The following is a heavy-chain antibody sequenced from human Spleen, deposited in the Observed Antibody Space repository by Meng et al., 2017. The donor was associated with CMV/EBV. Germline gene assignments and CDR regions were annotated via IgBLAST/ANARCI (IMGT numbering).Heavy chain of an antibody. V-gene: IGHV3-48*04. Sequence: GESLKISCAASGFTFSSYTMNWVRQAPGKGLEWLSHISTSGTIIYYADSVKGRFTISRDNAKNSLYLQMDSLRAEDTAVYYCARDLGNCSSTSCYLRPLLGGMDVWGQGTTVTVSS. D-gene: IGHD2-2*01. CDR2: ISTSGTII. CDR3: ARDLGNCSSTSCYLRPLLGGMDV. CDR1: GFTFSSYT. J-gene: IGHJ6*02.